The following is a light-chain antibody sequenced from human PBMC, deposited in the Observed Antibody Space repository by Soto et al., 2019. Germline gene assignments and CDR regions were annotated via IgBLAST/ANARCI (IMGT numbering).Light chain of an antibody. Sequence: EIVLTQSPATLSLSPGERATLSCRASQSVSSSLAWYQQKPGQAPRLLIYDASSRATGIPARFSGSGSGTDCTLTISSVEPEDCAVYYCQQRSNWPYTFGQGTKLEIK. V-gene: IGKV3-11*01. CDR1: QSVSSS. CDR3: QQRSNWPYT. CDR2: DAS. J-gene: IGKJ2*01.